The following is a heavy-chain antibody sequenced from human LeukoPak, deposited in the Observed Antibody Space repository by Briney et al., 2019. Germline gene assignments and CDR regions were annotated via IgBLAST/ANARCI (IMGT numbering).Heavy chain of an antibody. Sequence: ASVKVSCKASGYTFTSYDINWVRQATGQGLEWMGWMNPNSGNTGYAQKFQGRVTMTRNTSISTAYMELSSLRSEDTAVYYCARGTPAYSGYDSPFDYWGQGTLVNVSS. J-gene: IGHJ4*02. CDR1: GYTFTSYD. V-gene: IGHV1-8*01. CDR2: MNPNSGNT. CDR3: ARGTPAYSGYDSPFDY. D-gene: IGHD5-12*01.